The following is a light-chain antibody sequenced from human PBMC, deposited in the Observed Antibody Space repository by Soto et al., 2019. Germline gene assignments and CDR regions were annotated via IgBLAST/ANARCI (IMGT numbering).Light chain of an antibody. Sequence: DIVLTQSPGTLSLSPEEIATISCWASQSVSSNYVAWYQQKPGQAPRLFIYGASNRATAIPDRFSGSGSGTDFTLTISRLEPEDFAVYYCQQNDDSPGTFGQGTKVDIK. J-gene: IGKJ1*01. V-gene: IGKV3-20*01. CDR1: QSVSSNY. CDR3: QQNDDSPGT. CDR2: GAS.